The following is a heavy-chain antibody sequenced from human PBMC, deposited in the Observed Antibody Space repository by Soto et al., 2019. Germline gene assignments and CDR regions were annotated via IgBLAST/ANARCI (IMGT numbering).Heavy chain of an antibody. CDR2: IHYRGDT. V-gene: IGHV4-39*01. D-gene: IGHD3-9*01. CDR1: GASISTNHHN. Sequence: QVQLQGSGPGLVRPSETLSLTCTVSGASISTNHHNWAWVRQPPGKGLEWMGNIHYRGDTYFNPSIGSRLSMSIDTSKNQFSLKLTSVTDADTAVYYCARLPTGYPNWFDPWGQGTLVTVSS. J-gene: IGHJ5*02. CDR3: ARLPTGYPNWFDP.